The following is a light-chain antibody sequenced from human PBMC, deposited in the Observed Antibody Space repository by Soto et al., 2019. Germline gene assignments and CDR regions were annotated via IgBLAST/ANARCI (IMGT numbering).Light chain of an antibody. J-gene: IGKJ2*02. CDR3: QQYGSSPRGT. Sequence: EIVLTQSPGTLSLSPGERATLSCRASQSVSSSYLAWYQQKPGQAPRLLIYGASSRATGIPDRFSGSGSGTDSTLTISRLEPEDFAVYYCQQYGSSPRGTFGQGTKLEIK. CDR1: QSVSSSY. V-gene: IGKV3-20*01. CDR2: GAS.